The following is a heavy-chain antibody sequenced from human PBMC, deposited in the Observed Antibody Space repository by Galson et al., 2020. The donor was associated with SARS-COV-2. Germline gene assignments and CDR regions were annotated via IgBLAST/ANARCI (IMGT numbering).Heavy chain of an antibody. V-gene: IGHV7-4-1*02. Sequence: ASVKVSCKASGYIFNNYALNWVRQAPGQGLEWMAWINTNTGNPTYAQGFTGRFAFSLDTSISTAYLQISSLKAEDTAIYYCAGGAGAWFGGLLDSWGQGTLVTVSS. J-gene: IGHJ4*02. CDR1: GYIFNNYA. CDR3: AGGAGAWFGGLLDS. CDR2: INTNTGNP. D-gene: IGHD3-10*01.